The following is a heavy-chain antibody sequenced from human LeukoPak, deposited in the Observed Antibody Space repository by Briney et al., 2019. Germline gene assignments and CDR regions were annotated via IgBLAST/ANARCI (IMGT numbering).Heavy chain of an antibody. CDR1: GGSFSGYY. CDR2: INHSGST. J-gene: IGHJ4*02. V-gene: IGHV4-34*01. CDR3: ARGRRVGKATTPFDY. Sequence: SETLSLTCAVYGGSFSGYYWSWIRQPPGKGLEWMGEINHSGSTNYNPSLKSRVTISVDTSKNQFSLKLSSVTAADTAVYYCARGRRVGKATTPFDYWGQGTLVTVSS. D-gene: IGHD1-1*01.